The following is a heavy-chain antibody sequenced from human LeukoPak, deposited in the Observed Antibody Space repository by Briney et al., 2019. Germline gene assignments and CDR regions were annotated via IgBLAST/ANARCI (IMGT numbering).Heavy chain of an antibody. D-gene: IGHD3-10*01. CDR1: GGSISSYY. CDR3: ASRTDYYVSGLDN. V-gene: IGHV4-59*08. Sequence: PSETLSLTCTVSGGSISSYYWSWIRQPPGKGLEWIGYIYYSGSTNYNPSLKSRVTISVDTSKNQFSLKLSSVTAADTAVYYCASRTDYYVSGLDNWGQGTLVTVSS. J-gene: IGHJ4*02. CDR2: IYYSGST.